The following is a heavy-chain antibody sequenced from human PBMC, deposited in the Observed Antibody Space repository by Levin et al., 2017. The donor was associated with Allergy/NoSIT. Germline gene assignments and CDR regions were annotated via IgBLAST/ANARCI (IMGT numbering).Heavy chain of an antibody. D-gene: IGHD6-19*01. CDR1: GFTFSSYG. V-gene: IGHV3-30*18. CDR3: AKISGWYYFDY. CDR2: ISYDGSNK. J-gene: IGHJ4*02. Sequence: LSLTCAASGFTFSSYGMHWVRQAPGKGLEWVAVISYDGSNKYYADSVKGRFTISRDNSKNTLYLQMNSLRAEDTAVYYCAKISGWYYFDYWGQGTLVTVSS.